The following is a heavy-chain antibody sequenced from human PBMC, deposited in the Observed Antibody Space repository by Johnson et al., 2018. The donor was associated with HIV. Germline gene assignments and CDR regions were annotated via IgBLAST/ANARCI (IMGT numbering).Heavy chain of an antibody. J-gene: IGHJ3*02. V-gene: IGHV3-30*04. CDR3: AIGRGEFPRHAFDI. CDR1: GFTFRSYA. Sequence: QVQLVESGGGVVQPGRSLRLSCAVSGFTFRSYAFHWVRQAPAKGLEWVASISYDGSDKYYTDSVKGLSTISRDNSNNTLYLHMNSLRADDTAVYYCAIGRGEFPRHAFDIWGQGTMVTVSS. CDR2: ISYDGSDK. D-gene: IGHD3-10*01.